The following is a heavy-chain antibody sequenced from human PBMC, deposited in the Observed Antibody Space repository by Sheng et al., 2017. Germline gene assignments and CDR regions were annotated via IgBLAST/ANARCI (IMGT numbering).Heavy chain of an antibody. CDR1: GFTFSTYA. CDR2: ISGSGENT. V-gene: IGHV3-23*01. Sequence: EVRLLESGGDLVRPGGSLRLSCAASGFTFSTYAMNWVRHAPGKGLEWVSGISGSGENTYYADFVKGRFTISRHNAKSTVYLHLNALTPEDTGLYYCAKRDYGDAWGQGTLVTVSS. CDR3: AKRDYGDA. J-gene: IGHJ4*01. D-gene: IGHD4-17*01.